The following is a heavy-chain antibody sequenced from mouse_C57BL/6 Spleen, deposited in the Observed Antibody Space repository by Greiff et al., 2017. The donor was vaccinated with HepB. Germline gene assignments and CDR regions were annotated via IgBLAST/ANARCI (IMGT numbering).Heavy chain of an antibody. J-gene: IGHJ2*01. V-gene: IGHV1-61*01. D-gene: IGHD2-3*01. Sequence: VQLQQPGAELVRPGSSVKLSCKASGYTFTSYWMDWVKQRPGQGLEWIGNIYPSDSETHYNQKFKDKATLTVDKSSSTAYMQLSSLTSEDSAVYYCARFDGYYPFDYWGQGTTLTVSS. CDR3: ARFDGYYPFDY. CDR2: IYPSDSET. CDR1: GYTFTSYW.